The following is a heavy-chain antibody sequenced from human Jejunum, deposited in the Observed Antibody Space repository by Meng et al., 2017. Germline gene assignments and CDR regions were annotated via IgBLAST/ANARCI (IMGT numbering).Heavy chain of an antibody. CDR2: IYHSGTT. J-gene: IGHJ4*02. CDR1: GDSISSSYW. D-gene: IGHD2-8*01. V-gene: IGHV4-4*02. Sequence: HVQLQGSGPGLVKPWGTRSLTCAVSGDSISSSYWWSWVRQSPGKGLEWIGEIYHSGTTNYNPSLKSRVTLSVDKSKNQFSLNLSSVTAADTAVYFCARDFEALNGVWGQGALVTVSS. CDR3: ARDFEALNGV.